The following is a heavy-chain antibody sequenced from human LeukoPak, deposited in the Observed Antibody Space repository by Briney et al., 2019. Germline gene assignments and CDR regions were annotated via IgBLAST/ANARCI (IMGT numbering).Heavy chain of an antibody. CDR1: GFTFSSYG. D-gene: IGHD3-10*01. CDR2: ISYDGSNK. CDR3: AEDRNYYGSGSYYNIDY. Sequence: GGSLRLSCAASGFTFSSYGMHWVRQAPGKGLEWVAVISYDGSNKYYADSVKGRFTISRDNSKNTLYLQMNSLRAEDTAVYYCAEDRNYYGSGSYYNIDYWGQGTLVTVSS. J-gene: IGHJ4*02. V-gene: IGHV3-30*18.